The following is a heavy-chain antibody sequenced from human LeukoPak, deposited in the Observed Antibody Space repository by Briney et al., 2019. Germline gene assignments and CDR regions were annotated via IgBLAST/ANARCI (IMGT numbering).Heavy chain of an antibody. CDR1: GGSISSSSYY. D-gene: IGHD3-22*01. CDR3: ASGYYDSSRGYWFDP. Sequence: SETLSLTCTVSGGSISSSSYYWGWIRQPPGKGLEWIGSIYYSGSTYYNPSLKSRVTISVDTSKNQFSLKLSSVTAADTAVYYCASGYYDSSRGYWFDPWGQGTLVTVSS. J-gene: IGHJ5*02. V-gene: IGHV4-39*07. CDR2: IYYSGST.